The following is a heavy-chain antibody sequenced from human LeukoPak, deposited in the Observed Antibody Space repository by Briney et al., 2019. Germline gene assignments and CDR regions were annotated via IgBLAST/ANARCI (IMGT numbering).Heavy chain of an antibody. CDR1: GGSVRSGSYY. CDR3: ATRGYSRVGFDY. V-gene: IGHV4-61*01. D-gene: IGHD5-18*01. J-gene: IGHJ4*02. CDR2: IFYTGST. Sequence: PSETLSLTCTVSGGSVRSGSYYWSWIRQPPGKGLEWIGYIFYTGSTNYNPSLKSRVTISVDTSKDQFPLKLSSVTAADTAVYYCATRGYSRVGFDYWGQGTLVTVSS.